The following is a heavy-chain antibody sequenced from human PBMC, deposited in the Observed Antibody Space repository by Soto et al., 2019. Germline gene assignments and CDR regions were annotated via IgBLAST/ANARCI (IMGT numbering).Heavy chain of an antibody. D-gene: IGHD3-10*01. CDR3: ARAGYGSVSYFAY. V-gene: IGHV4-39*01. CDR1: GGSISSSSYY. Sequence: SETLSLTCTVSGGSISSSSYYWGWIRQPPGKGLEWIGSIYYSGSAYYNPSLKSRVTISVDTSKNQFSLKLSSVTAADTAVYYGARAGYGSVSYFAYWGQGTTVTVSS. J-gene: IGHJ4*02. CDR2: IYYSGSA.